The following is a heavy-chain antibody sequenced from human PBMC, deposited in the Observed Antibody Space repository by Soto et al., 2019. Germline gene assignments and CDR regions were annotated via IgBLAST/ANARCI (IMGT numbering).Heavy chain of an antibody. CDR2: IYYSGST. Sequence: QLQLQESGPGLVKPSETLSLTCTVSGGSISSSTYYWGWIRQPPGKGLEWVANIYYSGSTYYNPSLKGRVTISVDTSKYQFSLKLSSVTAADTAVFYCARRRQAGTFDYWGQGTLVTVSS. D-gene: IGHD1-1*01. J-gene: IGHJ4*02. V-gene: IGHV4-39*01. CDR1: GGSISSSTYY. CDR3: ARRRQAGTFDY.